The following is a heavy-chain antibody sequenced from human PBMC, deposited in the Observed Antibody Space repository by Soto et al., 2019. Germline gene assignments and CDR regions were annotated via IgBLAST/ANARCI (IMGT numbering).Heavy chain of an antibody. Sequence: PGGSLRLSCVVYNMTFTYAWMSWVRQAPGKGLEWVGRIKATAYGGTTDYAAPVKGRFSISRDDSKNTLYLEMNSLRTEDTGTYFCTTDDTSGYYFQNWRLGTLATVSS. CDR2: IKATAYGGTT. CDR3: TTDDTSGYYFQN. J-gene: IGHJ4*02. V-gene: IGHV3-15*01. CDR1: NMTFTYAW. D-gene: IGHD3-22*01.